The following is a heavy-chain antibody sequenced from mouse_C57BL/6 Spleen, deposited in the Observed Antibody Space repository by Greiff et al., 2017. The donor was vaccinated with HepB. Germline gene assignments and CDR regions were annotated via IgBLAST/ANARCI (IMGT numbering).Heavy chain of an antibody. D-gene: IGHD1-1*01. J-gene: IGHJ4*01. CDR1: GFSLTSYG. CDR2: IWRGGST. CDR3: AKNRDTTVVAEAMDY. V-gene: IGHV2-5*01. Sequence: VQLQESGPGLVQPSQSLSITCTVSGFSLTSYGVHWVRQSPGKGLEWLGVIWRGGSTDYNAAFMSRLSITKDNSKSQVFFKMNSLQADDTAIYYCAKNRDTTVVAEAMDYWGQGTSVTVSS.